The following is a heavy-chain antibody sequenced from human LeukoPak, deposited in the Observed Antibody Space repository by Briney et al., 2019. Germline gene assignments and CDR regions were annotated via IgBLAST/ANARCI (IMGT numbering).Heavy chain of an antibody. Sequence: SETLSLTCTVSAYSIISGYYWVWIRQPPGQGLEWIGSISHSGSTYYNPSLRSRVSISLDTSKNQFSLKLSSVTAADTAVYYCVRDLGSSSWYDWGQGTLVTVSS. D-gene: IGHD6-13*01. V-gene: IGHV4-38-2*02. CDR2: ISHSGST. CDR3: VRDLGSSSWYD. J-gene: IGHJ4*02. CDR1: AYSIISGYY.